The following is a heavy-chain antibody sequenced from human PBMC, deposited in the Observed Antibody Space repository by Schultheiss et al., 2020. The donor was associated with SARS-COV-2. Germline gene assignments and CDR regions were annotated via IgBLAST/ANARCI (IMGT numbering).Heavy chain of an antibody. J-gene: IGHJ6*02. D-gene: IGHD1/OR15-1a*01. CDR2: ISASGGKI. V-gene: IGHV3-48*02. CDR1: GFTLSSYD. CDR3: ARSNNGMDV. Sequence: GGSLRLSCAASGFTLSSYDVNWVRQAPGKGLEWVSYISASGGKIYYADSVKGRFTISRDNVRNSVYLQMNSLRDEDTAVYYCARSNNGMDVWGQGTTVTVSS.